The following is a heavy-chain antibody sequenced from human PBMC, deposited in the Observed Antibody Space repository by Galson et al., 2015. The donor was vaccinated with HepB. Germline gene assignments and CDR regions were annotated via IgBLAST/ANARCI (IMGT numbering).Heavy chain of an antibody. CDR1: GGSISSGGYY. CDR2: IYYSGST. CDR3: ARDGGETGYDFWSGYYAGIGAFDI. Sequence: ETLSLTCTVSGGSISSGGYYWSWIRQPPGKGLEWIGYIYYSGSTNYNPSLKSRVTISVDTSKNQFSLKLSSVTAADTAVYYCARDGGETGYDFWSGYYAGIGAFDIWGQGTMVTVSS. V-gene: IGHV4-61*08. J-gene: IGHJ3*02. D-gene: IGHD3-3*01.